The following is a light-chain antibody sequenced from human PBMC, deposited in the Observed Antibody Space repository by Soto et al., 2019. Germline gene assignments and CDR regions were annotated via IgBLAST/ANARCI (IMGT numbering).Light chain of an antibody. CDR2: DAS. CDR3: QQYNSYSWT. CDR1: QSTGTR. V-gene: IGKV1-5*01. J-gene: IGKJ1*01. Sequence: DIQMTQSPSTLSASVGDRITITCRASQSTGTRLAWYQQKPGKAPKVLIYDASSLESGVPSRFSGSGSGTEFTLTISSLQPDDFATYYCQQYNSYSWTFGQGTKVDIK.